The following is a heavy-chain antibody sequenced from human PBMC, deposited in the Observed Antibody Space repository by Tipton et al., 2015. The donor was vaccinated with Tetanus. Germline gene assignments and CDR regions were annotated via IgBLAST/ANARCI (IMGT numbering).Heavy chain of an antibody. V-gene: IGHV4-61*01. CDR3: ARANYDFPKKGPFDS. Sequence: LSLTCTVSGGSVRSGSYYWNWIRQPPGKGLEWIGYISYSGSTNSNYSLKSRITISQDTSKNQFSLKLTSVTAADTAVYYCARANYDFPKKGPFDSWGQGTPVIVSS. D-gene: IGHD3-3*01. J-gene: IGHJ4*02. CDR1: GGSVRSGSYY. CDR2: ISYSGST.